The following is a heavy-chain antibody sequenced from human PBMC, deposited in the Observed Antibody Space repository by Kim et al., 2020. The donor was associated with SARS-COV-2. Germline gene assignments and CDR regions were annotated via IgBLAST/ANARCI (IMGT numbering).Heavy chain of an antibody. D-gene: IGHD3-9*01. Sequence: GGSLRLSCAASGFTFSSYGMHWVRQAPGKGLEWVAVISYDGSNKYYADSVKGRFTISRDNSKNTLYLQMNSLRAEDTAVYYCAKGLVINSYYYYYGMDVWGQGTTVTVSS. CDR2: ISYDGSNK. V-gene: IGHV3-30*18. CDR3: AKGLVINSYYYYYGMDV. CDR1: GFTFSSYG. J-gene: IGHJ6*02.